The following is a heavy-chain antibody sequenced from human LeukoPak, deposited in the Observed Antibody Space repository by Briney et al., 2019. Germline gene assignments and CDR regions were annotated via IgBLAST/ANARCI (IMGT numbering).Heavy chain of an antibody. V-gene: IGHV4-61*01. CDR3: AREWSGYGFDY. CDR2: IYYSGST. CDR1: GASGSSGSYF. J-gene: IGHJ4*02. Sequence: SETLSLTCTVSGASGSSGSYFWSWIRQPPGKGLEWIGNIYYSGSTYYNPSLKSRVTISVDTSKNQFSLKLSSVTAADTAVYYCAREWSGYGFDYWGQGTLVTVSS. D-gene: IGHD5-12*01.